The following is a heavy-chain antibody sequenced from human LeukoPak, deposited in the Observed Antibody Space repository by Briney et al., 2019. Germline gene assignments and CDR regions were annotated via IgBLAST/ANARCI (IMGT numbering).Heavy chain of an antibody. CDR2: INPYSGGT. Sequence: GASVRVSCKTSGYTFTGYYIHWVRQAPGQGLEWMGWINPYSGGTNYTQKFQGRVTMTRDTSISTAYMELSRLRSDDTAVYYCASVPYYYDSSGYKGAAHGWFDPWGQGTLVTVSS. CDR1: GYTFTGYY. V-gene: IGHV1-2*02. J-gene: IGHJ5*02. CDR3: ASVPYYYDSSGYKGAAHGWFDP. D-gene: IGHD3-22*01.